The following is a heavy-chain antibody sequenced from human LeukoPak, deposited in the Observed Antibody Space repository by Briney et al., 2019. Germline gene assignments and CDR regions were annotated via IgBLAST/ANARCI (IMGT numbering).Heavy chain of an antibody. CDR2: INPKSGGT. V-gene: IGHV1-2*06. J-gene: IGHJ5*02. CDR3: ARDSSFDP. Sequence: ASVKVSCKASGYTFTGYYMHWVRQAPGRGVEWMGRINPKSGGTNYAQKSQGRVTMNRETSINTAHMEPGRLGSDETAVYYSARDSSFDPWGQGTLVTVSS. CDR1: GYTFTGYY. D-gene: IGHD6-6*01.